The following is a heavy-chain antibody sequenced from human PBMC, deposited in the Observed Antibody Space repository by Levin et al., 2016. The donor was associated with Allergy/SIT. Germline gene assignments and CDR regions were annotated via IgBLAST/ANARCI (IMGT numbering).Heavy chain of an antibody. J-gene: IGHJ3*02. D-gene: IGHD2/OR15-2a*01. CDR2: IHYSGST. V-gene: IGHV4-59*08. Sequence: WIRQPPGKGLEWIGYIHYSGSTNYNPSLKSRVTISVDTSKNQCSLRLRSVTAADTAVYYCARRNKNGDAFDIWGQGTMVTVSS. CDR3: ARRNKNGDAFDI.